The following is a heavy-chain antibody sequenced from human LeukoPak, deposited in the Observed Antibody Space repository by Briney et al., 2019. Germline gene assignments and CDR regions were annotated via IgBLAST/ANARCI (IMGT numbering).Heavy chain of an antibody. CDR1: GFTFSSYG. V-gene: IGHV3-30*18. CDR3: AKDGTTVTPFDY. J-gene: IGHJ4*02. CDR2: ISYDGSNK. Sequence: PGGSLRLPCAASGFTFSSYGMHWVRQAPGKGLEWVAVISYDGSNKYYADSVKGRFTISRDNSKNTLYLQMNSLRAEDTAVYYCAKDGTTVTPFDYWGQGTLVTVSS. D-gene: IGHD4-17*01.